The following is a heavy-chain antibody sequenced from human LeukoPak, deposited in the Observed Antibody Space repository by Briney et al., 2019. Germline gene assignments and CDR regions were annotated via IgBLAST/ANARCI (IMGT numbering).Heavy chain of an antibody. V-gene: IGHV3-53*01. CDR1: GFSVSSNY. CDR3: ATKRGYNYGLDY. D-gene: IGHD5-18*01. J-gene: IGHJ4*02. CDR2: TYSGGST. Sequence: GGSLRLSCAASGFSVSSNYMSWVRQAPGKGLEWVSVTYSGGSTSYADSVKGRFTISRDNSKNTLYLQMNSLRVEDTAVYYCATKRGYNYGLDYGGQGTLVTVSS.